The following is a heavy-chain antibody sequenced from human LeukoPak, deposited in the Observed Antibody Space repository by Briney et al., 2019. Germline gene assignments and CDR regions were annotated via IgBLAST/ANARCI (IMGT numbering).Heavy chain of an antibody. V-gene: IGHV3-7*03. CDR2: IKQDGSEK. Sequence: GGSLRLSCAASGFSFSRYWMSWVRQAPGKGLEWVADIKQDGSEKNYVESVKGRFTISRDNAKNSLYLQMNSLRAEDTALYYCAKDRYYYDSSGSDYWGQGTLVTVSS. J-gene: IGHJ4*02. CDR1: GFSFSRYW. CDR3: AKDRYYYDSSGSDY. D-gene: IGHD3-22*01.